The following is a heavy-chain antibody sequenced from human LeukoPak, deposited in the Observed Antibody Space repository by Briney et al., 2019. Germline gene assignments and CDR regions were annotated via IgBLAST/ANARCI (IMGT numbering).Heavy chain of an antibody. V-gene: IGHV3-74*01. Sequence: GGSLRLSCAASGFTFSSYWMHWVRQAPGQGLVWVSSINSDGSSTSYADSVQGRFTISRDNAKNTLYLQMSSLRAEDTAVYYCARDRSRNYYYDSSGYYGDAFDIWGQGTMVTVSS. CDR1: GFTFSSYW. J-gene: IGHJ3*02. D-gene: IGHD3-22*01. CDR3: ARDRSRNYYYDSSGYYGDAFDI. CDR2: INSDGSST.